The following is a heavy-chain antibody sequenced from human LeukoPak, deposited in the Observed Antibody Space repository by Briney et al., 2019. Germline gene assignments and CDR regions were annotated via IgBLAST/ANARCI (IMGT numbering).Heavy chain of an antibody. CDR2: ISGSGGST. V-gene: IGHV3-23*01. CDR1: GFTFSSYE. Sequence: PGGSLRLSCAASGFTFSSYELNWVRQAPGKGLEWVSAISGSGGSTYYADSVKGRFTISRDNSKNTLYLQMNSLRAEDTAVYYCAKVRAVVVNHDAFDIWGQGTMVTVSS. J-gene: IGHJ3*02. D-gene: IGHD3-22*01. CDR3: AKVRAVVVNHDAFDI.